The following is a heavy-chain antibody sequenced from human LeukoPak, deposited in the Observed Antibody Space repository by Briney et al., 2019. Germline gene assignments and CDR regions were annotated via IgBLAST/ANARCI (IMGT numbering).Heavy chain of an antibody. CDR2: INPSGGST. CDR3: ARDGETTVVTPRYFDY. J-gene: IGHJ4*02. CDR1: GYTFTTYY. Sequence: ASVKVSCKASGYTFTTYYMHWVRQSPGQGLEWMGIINPSGGSTSYAQKFQGRVTMTRDTSTSTVYMELSSLRSEDTAVYYCARDGETTVVTPRYFDYWGQGTLVTVSS. D-gene: IGHD4-23*01. V-gene: IGHV1-46*01.